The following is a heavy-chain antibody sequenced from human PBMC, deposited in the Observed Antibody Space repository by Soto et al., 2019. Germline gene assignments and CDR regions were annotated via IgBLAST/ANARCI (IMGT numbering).Heavy chain of an antibody. V-gene: IGHV4-59*01. CDR1: GGSISSYY. D-gene: IGHD3-9*01. CDR3: ARAEHDGRYFDWLSRGYFDY. Sequence: SETLSLTCTVSGGSISSYYWSWIRQPPGKGLEWIGYIYYSGSTNYNPSLKSRVTISVDTSKNQFSLKLSSVTAADTAVYYCARAEHDGRYFDWLSRGYFDYWGQGTLVTVSS. J-gene: IGHJ4*02. CDR2: IYYSGST.